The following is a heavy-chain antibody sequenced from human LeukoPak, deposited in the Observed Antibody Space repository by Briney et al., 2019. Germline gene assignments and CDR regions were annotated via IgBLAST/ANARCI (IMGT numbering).Heavy chain of an antibody. Sequence: PSETLSLTCAVYGGSFSGYYWSWIRQPPGKGLEWIGSIYYSGSTYYNPSLKSRVTISVDTSKNQFSLKLSSVTAADTAVYYCARDRDDFWSLGAFDIWGQGTMVTVSS. D-gene: IGHD3-3*01. CDR3: ARDRDDFWSLGAFDI. CDR2: IYYSGST. J-gene: IGHJ3*02. CDR1: GGSFSGYY. V-gene: IGHV4-34*01.